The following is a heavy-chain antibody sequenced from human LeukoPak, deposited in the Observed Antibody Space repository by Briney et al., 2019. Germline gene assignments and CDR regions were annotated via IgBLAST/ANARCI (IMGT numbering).Heavy chain of an antibody. CDR3: ARDAPSSSGWIPLTY. Sequence: GGSLRLSCAASGFTFSDYYMSWIRQAPGKGLEWVSYISSSGSTIYYADSVKGRFTISRDNAKNSLYLQMNSLRAEDTAVYYCARDAPSSSGWIPLTYWGQGTLVTVSS. CDR2: ISSSGSTI. D-gene: IGHD6-19*01. V-gene: IGHV3-11*01. J-gene: IGHJ4*02. CDR1: GFTFSDYY.